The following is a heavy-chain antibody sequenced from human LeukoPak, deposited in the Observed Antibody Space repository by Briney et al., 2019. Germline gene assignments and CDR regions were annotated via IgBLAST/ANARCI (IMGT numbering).Heavy chain of an antibody. D-gene: IGHD5-18*01. Sequence: PSETLSLTRTVSGGSISSGDYYWSWIRQPPGKGLEWIGYIYYSGSTYYNPSLKSRVTISVDTSKNQFSLKLSSVTAADTAVYYCARGGLRGGYSYGYDYYYYMDVWGKGTTVTVSS. CDR2: IYYSGST. CDR3: ARGGLRGGYSYGYDYYYYMDV. J-gene: IGHJ6*03. CDR1: GGSISSGDYY. V-gene: IGHV4-30-4*08.